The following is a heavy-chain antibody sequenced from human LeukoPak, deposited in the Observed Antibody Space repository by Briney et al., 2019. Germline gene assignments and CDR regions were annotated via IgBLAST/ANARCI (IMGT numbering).Heavy chain of an antibody. J-gene: IGHJ3*02. CDR2: INSDGSDT. V-gene: IGHV3-74*01. CDR1: GFTLSSYA. D-gene: IGHD4-17*01. Sequence: PGGSLRLSCAASGFTLSSYAMGWVRQAPGKGLVWVSRINSDGSDTIYADSVKGRFTSSRDNAKNMMYLQMNNLRAEDTAMYYCARMTTVTTEGIWGQGTMVTVSS. CDR3: ARMTTVTTEGI.